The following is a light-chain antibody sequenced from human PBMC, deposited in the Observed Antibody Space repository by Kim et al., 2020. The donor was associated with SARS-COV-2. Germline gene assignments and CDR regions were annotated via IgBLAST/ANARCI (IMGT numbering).Light chain of an antibody. CDR3: NSRDSNDNVV. Sequence: SSELTQDPAVSVALGQTVSITCQGDSLRSYYATWYQHKPGQAPLLVIYGKNNRPSGIPDRFSGSSSGNTASLTITGTQAGDEADYYCNSRDSNDNVVFGGGTQLTFL. J-gene: IGLJ2*01. CDR1: SLRSYY. V-gene: IGLV3-19*01. CDR2: GKN.